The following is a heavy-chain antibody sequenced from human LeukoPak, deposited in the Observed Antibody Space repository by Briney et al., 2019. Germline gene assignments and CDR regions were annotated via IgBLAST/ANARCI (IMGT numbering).Heavy chain of an antibody. J-gene: IGHJ4*02. V-gene: IGHV3-73*01. CDR2: IRSKANSYAT. Sequence: GGSLRLSCAASGFTFSGSAMHWVRQASGEGLEWVGRIRSKANSYATAYAASVKGRFTISRDDSKNTAYLQMNSLKTEDTAVYYCTRHGGSSSLSWAGDYWGQGTLVTVSS. CDR1: GFTFSGSA. D-gene: IGHD6-13*01. CDR3: TRHGGSSSLSWAGDY.